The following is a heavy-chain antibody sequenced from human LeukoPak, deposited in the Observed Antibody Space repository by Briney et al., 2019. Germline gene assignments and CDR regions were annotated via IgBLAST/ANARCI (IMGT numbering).Heavy chain of an antibody. CDR3: AREWSMNCGYFDY. D-gene: IGHD2-8*02. V-gene: IGHV3-21*01. Sequence: GGSLRLSCAASGFTFSTYSMNWVRQAPGKGLEWVSSISSSSTYIYYADSVKGRFTVSRDNAKNSLYLQMNSLRAEDTAVYYCAREWSMNCGYFDYWGQGTLVTVSS. CDR2: ISSSSTYI. CDR1: GFTFSTYS. J-gene: IGHJ4*02.